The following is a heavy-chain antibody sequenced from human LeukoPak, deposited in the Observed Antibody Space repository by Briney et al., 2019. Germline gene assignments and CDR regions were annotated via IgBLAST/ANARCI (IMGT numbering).Heavy chain of an antibody. CDR2: IYYGENT. Sequence: SETLSLTCTVSGGSISSGPYYWGWIRQPPGKGLEWIGNIYYGENTYYNPSLKSRVTISVDTSKNQFSLKLSSVTAADTAVYYCARDLYSSRTNDAFVIWGQGTMVTVSS. V-gene: IGHV4-39*07. D-gene: IGHD6-13*01. J-gene: IGHJ3*02. CDR1: GGSISSGPYY. CDR3: ARDLYSSRTNDAFVI.